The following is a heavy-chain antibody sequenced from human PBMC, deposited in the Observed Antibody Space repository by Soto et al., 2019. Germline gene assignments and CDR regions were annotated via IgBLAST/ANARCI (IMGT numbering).Heavy chain of an antibody. CDR1: GFTFSSYA. D-gene: IGHD3-9*01. CDR2: ISGSGGST. Sequence: GGSLRLSCAASGFTFSSYAMSWVRQAPGKGLEWVSAISGSGGSTYYADSVKGRFTISRDKSKNTLYLQMNSLRAEDTAVYYCAKGAKKLRYFDWSIFDYWGQGTLVPVSS. CDR3: AKGAKKLRYFDWSIFDY. V-gene: IGHV3-23*01. J-gene: IGHJ4*02.